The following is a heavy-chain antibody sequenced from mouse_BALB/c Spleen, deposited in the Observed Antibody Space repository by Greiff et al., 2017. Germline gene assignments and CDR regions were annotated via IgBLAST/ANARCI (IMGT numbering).Heavy chain of an antibody. D-gene: IGHD3-1*01. J-gene: IGHJ4*01. CDR1: GYTFTSYW. V-gene: IGHV1-7*01. Sequence: QVQLQQSGAELAKPGASVKMSCKASGYTFTSYWMHWVKQRPGQGLEWIGYIDPSTGYTEYNQKFKDKATLTADKSSSTAYMQLSSLTSEDSAVYYCARSGRGATYDYAMDYWGQGTSVTVSS. CDR3: ARSGRGATYDYAMDY. CDR2: IDPSTGYT.